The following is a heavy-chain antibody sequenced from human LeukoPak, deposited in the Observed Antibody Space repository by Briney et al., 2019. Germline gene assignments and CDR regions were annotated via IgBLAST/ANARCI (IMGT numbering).Heavy chain of an antibody. CDR1: GFTFSSYS. Sequence: GGSLRLSCAASGFTFSSYSMNWVRQAPGKGLEWVSYISGSGATIYXADSVRGRFTISRDNAKNSLYLQMSNLRAEDTAVYFCARGGGLDVWGQGATVTVSS. J-gene: IGHJ6*02. CDR2: ISGSGATI. D-gene: IGHD3-16*01. CDR3: ARGGGLDV. V-gene: IGHV3-48*01.